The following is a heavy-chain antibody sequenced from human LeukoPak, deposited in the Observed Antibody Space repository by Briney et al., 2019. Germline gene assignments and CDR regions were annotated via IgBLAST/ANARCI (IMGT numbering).Heavy chain of an antibody. CDR1: GFTFDDYG. CDR2: INWNGAGT. D-gene: IGHD3-16*01. J-gene: IGHJ4*02. V-gene: IGHV3-20*04. Sequence: PGGSLRLSCATSGFTFDDYGMSWVRQAPGKGLEWASGINWNGAGTGYADSVKGRFTISRDNAKNSLYLQMNSLRAEDTALYYCARALRRYKYDYPSPDYWGQGTLVTVSS. CDR3: ARALRRYKYDYPSPDY.